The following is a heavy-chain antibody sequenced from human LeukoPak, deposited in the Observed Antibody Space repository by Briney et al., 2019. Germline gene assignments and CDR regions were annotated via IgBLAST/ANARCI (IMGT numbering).Heavy chain of an antibody. D-gene: IGHD5-18*01. CDR3: ARDAVDTANAV. V-gene: IGHV3-74*01. CDR2: INSDGSIT. J-gene: IGHJ6*02. CDR1: GFTFTTYW. Sequence: GGSLRLSCAASGFTFTTYWMHWVRQAPGKGLVWVSYINSDGSITSYADSVKGRFTISRDNAKNTLYLQMNSLRAEDTAVYYCARDAVDTANAVWGQGTTVTVSS.